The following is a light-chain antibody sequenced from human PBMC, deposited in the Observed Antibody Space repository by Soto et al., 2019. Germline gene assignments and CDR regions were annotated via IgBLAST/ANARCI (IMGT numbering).Light chain of an antibody. Sequence: EIVLTQSPGTLSLSRGERATLTCRASQSVSSSYLAWYQEKPGQAPRLLMYDASSRATGIPDRFSGSGSGTDFTLTISRLEPEDSAVYYCQQFGTSFPYTFGQGTKLDIK. CDR2: DAS. V-gene: IGKV3-20*01. CDR1: QSVSSSY. CDR3: QQFGTSFPYT. J-gene: IGKJ2*01.